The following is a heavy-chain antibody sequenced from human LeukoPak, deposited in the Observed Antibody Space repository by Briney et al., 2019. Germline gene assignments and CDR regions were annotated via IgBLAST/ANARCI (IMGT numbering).Heavy chain of an antibody. CDR1: GFTFSSYA. CDR2: ISGSGGSK. Sequence: PGGSLRLSCAASGFTFSSYAMNWVRQAPGKGLEWVSTISGSGGSKHYADSVEGRFTISRDNSKNTVYLQMNSLRAEDTAIYYCAKLTSASGAYGVDVWAKGPRSPSP. D-gene: IGHD3-10*01. J-gene: IGHJ6*02. CDR3: AKLTSASGAYGVDV. V-gene: IGHV3-23*01.